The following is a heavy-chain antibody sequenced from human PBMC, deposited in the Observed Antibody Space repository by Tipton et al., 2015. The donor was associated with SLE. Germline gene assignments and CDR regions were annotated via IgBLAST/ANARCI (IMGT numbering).Heavy chain of an antibody. D-gene: IGHD2-21*01. V-gene: IGHV3-23*01. J-gene: IGHJ3*02. CDR3: AKDPGYCGGDCYDAFDI. CDR1: GFTFRSYA. CDR2: IGGSGGST. Sequence: SLRLSCAASGFTFRSYAMSWVRQAPGKGLEWVSAIGGSGGSTYYADSVKGRFTISRDNSKNTLYLQMNSLRAEDTAVYYCAKDPGYCGGDCYDAFDIWGQGTMVTVSS.